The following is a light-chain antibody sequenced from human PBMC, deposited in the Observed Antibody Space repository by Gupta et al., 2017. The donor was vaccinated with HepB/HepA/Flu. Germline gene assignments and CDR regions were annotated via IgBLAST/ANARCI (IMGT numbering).Light chain of an antibody. CDR1: QSINNF. CDR3: QQGYNSPRT. Sequence: TQSPSPPSAPVGNRVTITCRASQSINNFLNWYQQKLGKAPKILINSASSVQSGGPSRFISSGSRSDFTPTISSLLPEDFAAYYCQQGYNSPRTFGQGTKVEIK. J-gene: IGKJ1*01. CDR2: SAS. V-gene: IGKV1-39*01.